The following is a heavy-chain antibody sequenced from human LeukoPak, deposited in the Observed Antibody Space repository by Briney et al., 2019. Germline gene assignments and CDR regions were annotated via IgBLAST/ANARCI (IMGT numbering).Heavy chain of an antibody. CDR3: ARGGSRDIVVVPAAIHFDY. CDR1: GGSFSGYY. CDR2: INHSGST. Sequence: SETLSLTCAVYGGSFSGYYWSWIRQPPGKGLEWIGEINHSGSTNFNPSLKSRVTISVDASKNQFSLKLSSVTAADTAVYYCARGGSRDIVVVPAAIHFDYWGQGTLVTVSS. D-gene: IGHD2-2*01. J-gene: IGHJ4*02. V-gene: IGHV4-34*01.